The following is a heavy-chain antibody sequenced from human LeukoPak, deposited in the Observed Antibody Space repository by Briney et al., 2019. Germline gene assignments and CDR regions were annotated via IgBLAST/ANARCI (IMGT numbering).Heavy chain of an antibody. J-gene: IGHJ6*03. CDR2: INPNSGGT. Sequence: ASVKVSCKASGGTLNSYAINWVRQAPGQGLEWMGRINPNSGGTNYAQKFQGRVTMTRDTSISTAYMELSRLRSDDTAVYYCARISIPFYVDKVGYMDVWGKGTTVTVSS. D-gene: IGHD5/OR15-5a*01. V-gene: IGHV1-2*06. CDR3: ARISIPFYVDKVGYMDV. CDR1: GGTLNSYA.